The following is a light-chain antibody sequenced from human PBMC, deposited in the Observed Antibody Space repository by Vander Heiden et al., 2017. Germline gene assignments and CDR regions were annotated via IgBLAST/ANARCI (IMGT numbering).Light chain of an antibody. J-gene: IGKJ5*01. V-gene: IGKV3-15*01. CDR3: QQHNNWPRIT. CDR2: GAS. Sequence: EIVMTQSPATLSVSPGERATLSCRASQSVSSNLAWYQQKPGQAPRLLIYGASTRATGIPARFSGSGSGTEFTLTISSLQPEDFAVYYCQQHNNWPRITFGQGTRLEIK. CDR1: QSVSSN.